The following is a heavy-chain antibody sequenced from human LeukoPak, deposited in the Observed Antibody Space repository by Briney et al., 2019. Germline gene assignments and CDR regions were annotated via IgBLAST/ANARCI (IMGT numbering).Heavy chain of an antibody. V-gene: IGHV3-7*01. Sequence: GGSLRFSCVASGFTFSHYLMTWYRQAPGKGLEWVANLNQDGSIQAYGDSVRGRFTISRDNAKNSVYIQMNSLRVEDTAMYFCARDHNVADVWGRGTKVTVSS. CDR2: LNQDGSIQ. CDR3: ARDHNVADV. CDR1: GFTFSHYL. D-gene: IGHD2-8*01. J-gene: IGHJ3*01.